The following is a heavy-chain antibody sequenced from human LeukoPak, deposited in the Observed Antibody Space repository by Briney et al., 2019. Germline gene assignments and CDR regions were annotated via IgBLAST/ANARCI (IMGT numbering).Heavy chain of an antibody. CDR3: AREPDYYYYGMDV. CDR2: IYTSGST. D-gene: IGHD1-14*01. V-gene: IGHV4-61*02. J-gene: IGHJ6*02. Sequence: PSQTLSLTCTVSGGPISSGSYYWSWIRQPAGKGLEWIGRIYTSGSTNYNPSLKSRVTISVDTSKNQFSLKLSSVTAADTAVYYCAREPDYYYYGMDVWGQGTTVTVSS. CDR1: GGPISSGSYY.